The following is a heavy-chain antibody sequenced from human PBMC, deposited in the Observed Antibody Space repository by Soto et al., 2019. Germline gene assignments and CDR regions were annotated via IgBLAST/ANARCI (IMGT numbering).Heavy chain of an antibody. J-gene: IGHJ4*02. CDR2: IDPSDSYT. D-gene: IGHD2-8*01. Sequence: GESLKISCKGSGYSFTSYWISWVRQMPGKGLEWMGRIDPSDSYTNYSPSFQGHVTISADKSISTAYLQWSSLKASDTAMYYCARHSKGYCTNGLCSIDYWGQGTLVTVSS. V-gene: IGHV5-10-1*01. CDR1: GYSFTSYW. CDR3: ARHSKGYCTNGLCSIDY.